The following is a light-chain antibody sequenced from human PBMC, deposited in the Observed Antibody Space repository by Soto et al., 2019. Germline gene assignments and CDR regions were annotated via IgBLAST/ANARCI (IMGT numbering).Light chain of an antibody. V-gene: IGKV1-39*01. Sequence: DIEVTQSPSSLSASVGERVTITCRASQSISTYLNWYQQKPGKAPKLLIYAATSLQSGVPSRFSGSGSGKDLTLTISSLKPEDFETYYCQQSYSIPYTFSRGTKLDI. J-gene: IGKJ2*01. CDR3: QQSYSIPYT. CDR2: AAT. CDR1: QSISTY.